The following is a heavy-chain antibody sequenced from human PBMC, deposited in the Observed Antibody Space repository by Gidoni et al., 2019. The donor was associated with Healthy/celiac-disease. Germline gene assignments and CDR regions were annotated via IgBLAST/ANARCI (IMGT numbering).Heavy chain of an antibody. CDR1: GGSISSGGYY. CDR3: VGGSSWSRNFDY. D-gene: IGHD6-13*01. J-gene: IGHJ4*02. CDR2: IYYSGST. Sequence: QVQLQESGPGLVKPSQTLSLTCTFSGGSISSGGYYWSWIRQHPGKGLEWIGYIYYSGSTYYNPSLKSRVTISVDTSKNQFSLKLSSVTAADTAVYYCVGGSSWSRNFDYWGQGTLVTVSS. V-gene: IGHV4-31*03.